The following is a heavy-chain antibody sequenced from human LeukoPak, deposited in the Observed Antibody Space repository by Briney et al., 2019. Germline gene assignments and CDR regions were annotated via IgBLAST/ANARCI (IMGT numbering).Heavy chain of an antibody. CDR3: ARDSMAAAGTFRENWFDP. Sequence: GRSLRLSCAASGFTFSSYAMHWVRQAPGKGLAWVAVISYDGSNKYYADSVKGRFTISGDNSKNTLYLQMNSLRAEDTAVYYCARDSMAAAGTFRENWFDPWGQGTLVTVSS. CDR1: GFTFSSYA. D-gene: IGHD6-13*01. CDR2: ISYDGSNK. V-gene: IGHV3-30*04. J-gene: IGHJ5*02.